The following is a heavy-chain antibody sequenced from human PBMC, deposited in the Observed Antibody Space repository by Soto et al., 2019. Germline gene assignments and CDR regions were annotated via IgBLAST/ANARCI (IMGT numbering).Heavy chain of an antibody. D-gene: IGHD6-19*01. CDR2: IYYSGST. CDR1: GGSISSYY. Sequence: PSETLSLTCTVSGGSISSYYWSWIRQPPGKGLEWIGYIYYSGSTNYNPSLKSRVTISVDTSKNQFSLKLSSVTAADTAVYYCAREGSSGWTDYWGQGTLVTV. CDR3: AREGSSGWTDY. V-gene: IGHV4-59*01. J-gene: IGHJ4*02.